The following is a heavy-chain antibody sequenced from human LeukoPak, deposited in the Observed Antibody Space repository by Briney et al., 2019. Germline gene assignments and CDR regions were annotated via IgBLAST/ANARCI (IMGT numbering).Heavy chain of an antibody. D-gene: IGHD5-18*01. V-gene: IGHV1-2*02. CDR3: ARGWIQLGPSGY. J-gene: IGHJ4*02. Sequence: ASVKVSCKSSGYTFTSYYMHWVRQAPGQELEWMGWINPNSGGTNYAQKFQGRVTMTRDTSISTAYMGLSRLRPDDTAVYYCARGWIQLGPSGYWGQGTLVTVSS. CDR2: INPNSGGT. CDR1: GYTFTSYY.